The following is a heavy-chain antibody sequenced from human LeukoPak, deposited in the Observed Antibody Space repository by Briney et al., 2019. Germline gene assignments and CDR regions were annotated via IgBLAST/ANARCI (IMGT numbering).Heavy chain of an antibody. V-gene: IGHV4-38-2*02. CDR2: IYHSGST. J-gene: IGHJ4*02. CDR3: ARDRSRDYYGSGSYGY. Sequence: PSETLSLTYTVSGYSISSGYYWGWIRQPPGKGLEWIGSIYHSGSTYYNPSLKSRVTISVDTSKNQFSLKLSSVTAADTAVYYCARDRSRDYYGSGSYGYWGQGTLVTVSS. CDR1: GYSISSGYY. D-gene: IGHD3-10*01.